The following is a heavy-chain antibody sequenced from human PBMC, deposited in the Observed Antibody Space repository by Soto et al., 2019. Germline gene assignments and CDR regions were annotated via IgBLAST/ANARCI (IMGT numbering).Heavy chain of an antibody. CDR2: ISGSGNTL. D-gene: IGHD2-21*01. V-gene: IGHV3-11*01. CDR1: GFTFSDYY. J-gene: IGHJ4*02. Sequence: QVQLVESGGGLVKPGGSLRLSCAASGFTFSDYYMSWIRQAPGKGREWVSYISGSGNTLYHADSVKGRFTISRDNAKNSLYLQMNSLRVEDTAVYYCAAYSRGDSPHWGQGTLVTVSS. CDR3: AAYSRGDSPH.